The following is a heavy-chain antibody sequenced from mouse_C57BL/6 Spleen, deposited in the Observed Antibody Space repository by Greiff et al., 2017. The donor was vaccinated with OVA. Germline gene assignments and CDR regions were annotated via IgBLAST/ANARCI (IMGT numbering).Heavy chain of an antibody. CDR3: GRSDYGSSFDY. D-gene: IGHD1-1*01. J-gene: IGHJ2*01. Sequence: QVQLQQSGPGLVQPGASVKISCKASGYAFSSSWMNWVNQRPGKGLEWVGRIYPGDGDTKYNGKIKGKAILTADKEARTADMKHSSLTSEDSAVYCCGRSDYGSSFDYWGQGTTLTVSS. CDR1: GYAFSSSW. V-gene: IGHV1-82*01. CDR2: IYPGDGDT.